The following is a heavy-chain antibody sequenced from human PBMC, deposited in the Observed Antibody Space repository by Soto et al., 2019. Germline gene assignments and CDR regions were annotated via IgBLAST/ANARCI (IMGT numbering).Heavy chain of an antibody. CDR2: IYYSGST. CDR1: GASISSGDYY. J-gene: IGHJ3*02. Sequence: TLSRTGPVSGASISSGDYYWSWIRQPPGKGLEWIGYIYYSGSTYYNPSLKSRVTISVDTSKNQFSLKLSSVTAADTAVYYCARAGGVPNAFDIWGQGTMVTVS. CDR3: ARAGGVPNAFDI. V-gene: IGHV4-30-4*01. D-gene: IGHD3-16*01.